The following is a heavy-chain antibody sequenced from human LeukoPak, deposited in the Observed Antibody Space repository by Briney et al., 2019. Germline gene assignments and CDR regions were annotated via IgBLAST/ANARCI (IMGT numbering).Heavy chain of an antibody. CDR3: ARVGSSGYSYGYGY. J-gene: IGHJ4*02. D-gene: IGHD5-18*01. V-gene: IGHV1-69*05. Sequence: SVKVSCKASGGTFSSYAISWVRQAPGQGLEWMGRIIPIFGTANYAQKFQGRVTITTDESTSTAYMELSSLRSEDTAVYYCARVGSSGYSYGYGYWGQGTLVTVSS. CDR1: GGTFSSYA. CDR2: IIPIFGTA.